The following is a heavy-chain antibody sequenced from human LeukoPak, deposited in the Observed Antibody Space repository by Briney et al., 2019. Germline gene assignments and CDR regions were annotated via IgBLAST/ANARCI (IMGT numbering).Heavy chain of an antibody. V-gene: IGHV3-53*01. D-gene: IGHD3-10*01. Sequence: PGGSLRLSCAASGFTVSSNYMSWVRQAPGKGLEWVSVIYSGGYTNYADSVKGRFTISRDNAKNSLYLQMNSLRAEDTAVYYCARSITMVRGVIFYYYMDVWGKGTTVTVSS. CDR3: ARSITMVRGVIFYYYMDV. CDR2: IYSGGYT. J-gene: IGHJ6*03. CDR1: GFTVSSNY.